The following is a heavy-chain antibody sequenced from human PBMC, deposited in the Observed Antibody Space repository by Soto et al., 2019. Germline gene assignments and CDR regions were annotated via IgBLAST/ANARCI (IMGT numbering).Heavy chain of an antibody. D-gene: IGHD4-17*01. V-gene: IGHV4-31*03. CDR3: ARDRQQDYGDYEDYYYGRDG. Sequence: TLSLPCTVSVGSISSGGYYWSWIRQHPGKGLEWIGYIYYSGSTYYNPSLKSRVTISVDTSKNQFSLKLSSVTAADTAVYYCARDRQQDYGDYEDYYYGRDGTGQGTTVTVS. J-gene: IGHJ6*02. CDR1: VGSISSGGYY. CDR2: IYYSGST.